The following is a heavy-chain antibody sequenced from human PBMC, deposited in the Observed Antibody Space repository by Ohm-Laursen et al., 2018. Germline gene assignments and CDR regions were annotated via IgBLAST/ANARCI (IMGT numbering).Heavy chain of an antibody. CDR1: GFSLTTSGVA. V-gene: IGHV2-5*01. J-gene: IGHJ4*02. CDR3: AHRRSSTFDY. Sequence: TQTLTLTCTFSGFSLTTSGVAVGWIRQPPGKALEWLALIYGNDEKRYRPSLKSRLTITKDTSKNQVVLTVTNMDPMDTATYYCAHRRSSTFDYWGQGTLVTVSS. CDR2: IYGNDEK.